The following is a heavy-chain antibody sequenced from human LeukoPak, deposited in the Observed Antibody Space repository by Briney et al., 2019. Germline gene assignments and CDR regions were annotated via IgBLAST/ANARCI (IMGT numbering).Heavy chain of an antibody. CDR3: ARDRPDIVVVVAATLFDY. J-gene: IGHJ4*02. CDR2: IKQDGSEK. Sequence: PGGSLRLSCAASGFTISSYWMSWVRQAPGKGLEWVANIKQDGSEKYYVDSVNGRFTISRDNAKNSLYLQMNSLRAGDTAVYYCARDRPDIVVVVAATLFDYWGQGTLVTVSS. V-gene: IGHV3-7*01. CDR1: GFTISSYW. D-gene: IGHD2-15*01.